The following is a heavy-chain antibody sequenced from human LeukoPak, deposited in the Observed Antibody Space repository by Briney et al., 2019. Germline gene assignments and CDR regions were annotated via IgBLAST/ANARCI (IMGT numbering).Heavy chain of an antibody. J-gene: IGHJ4*02. CDR3: ARDLNTGYSSGWYIDY. D-gene: IGHD6-19*01. CDR1: GFTFSTYW. CDR2: ISSSSSYI. V-gene: IGHV3-21*01. Sequence: GGSLRLSCAASGFTFSTYWLSWVRQAPGKGLEWVSSISSSSSYIYYADSVKGRFTISRDNAKNSLYLQMNSLRAEDTAVYYCARDLNTGYSSGWYIDYWGQGTLVTVSS.